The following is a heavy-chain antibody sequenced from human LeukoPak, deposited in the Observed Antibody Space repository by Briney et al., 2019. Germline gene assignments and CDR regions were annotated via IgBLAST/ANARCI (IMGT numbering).Heavy chain of an antibody. V-gene: IGHV3-33*01. CDR2: IWYDGSNK. D-gene: IGHD3-22*01. CDR3: ARDGGYYYDT. CDR1: GFTFSGYG. J-gene: IGHJ4*02. Sequence: GGSLRLSCAASGFTFSGYGMHWVRQAPGKGLEWVAVIWYDGSNKYYADSVKGRFTISRDNSKNTLYLQMNSLRADDTAVYYCARDGGYYYDTWGQGTLVTVSS.